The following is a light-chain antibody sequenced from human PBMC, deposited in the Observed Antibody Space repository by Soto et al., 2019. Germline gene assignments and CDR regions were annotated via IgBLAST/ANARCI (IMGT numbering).Light chain of an antibody. J-gene: IGKJ2*01. CDR1: QDISNY. CDR2: EAS. V-gene: IGKV1-33*01. Sequence: DIQMTQSPSFLSASVGDRVTITCQASQDISNYLNWFQQKPGKAPKLLISEASHLQTGVPSRFSGSESGADFTLTISSLQPEDIVTYYCQQYDSVPYTFGQGTKLEI. CDR3: QQYDSVPYT.